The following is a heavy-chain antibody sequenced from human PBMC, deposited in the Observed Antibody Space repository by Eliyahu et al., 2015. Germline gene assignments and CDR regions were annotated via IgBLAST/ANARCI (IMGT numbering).Heavy chain of an antibody. V-gene: IGHV3-23*04. CDR3: AKRGDTVKTSGVYHLDY. CDR2: MVGTGGST. CDR1: XXXFXTYG. Sequence: EVQLVESGGDLVQPGGSLRLSXAASXXXFXTYGMGWVRQAPGKGVEWVSSMVGTGGSTFYADSVKGRFTISRDNSKNTLYLQMNSLRAEDTAVYYCAKRGDTVKTSGVYHLDYWGQGTLVTVSS. J-gene: IGHJ4*02. D-gene: IGHD5/OR15-5a*01.